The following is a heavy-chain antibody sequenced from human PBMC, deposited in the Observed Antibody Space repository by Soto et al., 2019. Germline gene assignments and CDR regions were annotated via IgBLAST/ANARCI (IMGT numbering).Heavy chain of an antibody. D-gene: IGHD4-17*01. Sequence: QITLKESGPTLVKPTQTLTLTCTFSGFSLSTSGVGVGWIRQPPGKALEWLALIYWDDDKRYSPSLKSRLTITEDTSKDQVVLTMTNMDPVDTATYYCAHRQRTVYFDYWGQGTLVTVSS. CDR1: GFSLSTSGVG. J-gene: IGHJ4*02. CDR3: AHRQRTVYFDY. V-gene: IGHV2-5*02. CDR2: IYWDDDK.